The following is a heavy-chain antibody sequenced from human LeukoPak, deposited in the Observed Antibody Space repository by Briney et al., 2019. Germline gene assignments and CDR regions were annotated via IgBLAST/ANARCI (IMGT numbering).Heavy chain of an antibody. D-gene: IGHD6-25*01. V-gene: IGHV3-30*18. J-gene: IGHJ3*02. CDR1: GFTFSSYG. CDR2: ISYDGSNK. CDR3: AKSGEAFDI. Sequence: PGRSLRLSCAASGFTFSSYGMLWVRQAPGKGLEWVAVISYDGSNKYYADSVKGRFTISRDNSKNTLYLQMNSLRAEDTAVCYCAKSGEAFDIWGQGTMVTVSS.